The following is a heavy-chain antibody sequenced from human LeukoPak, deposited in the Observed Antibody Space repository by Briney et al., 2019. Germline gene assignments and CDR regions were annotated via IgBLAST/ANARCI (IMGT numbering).Heavy chain of an antibody. J-gene: IGHJ5*02. Sequence: GASVKVSCKASGGTFSSYAISWVRQAPAQGLEWMGRIIPILGIANYAQKSQGRVTITADKSTSTAYMELSSLRSEDTAVYYCARDGAAAARGSWFDPWGQGTLVTVSS. CDR3: ARDGAAAARGSWFDP. D-gene: IGHD6-13*01. CDR2: IIPILGIA. V-gene: IGHV1-69*04. CDR1: GGTFSSYA.